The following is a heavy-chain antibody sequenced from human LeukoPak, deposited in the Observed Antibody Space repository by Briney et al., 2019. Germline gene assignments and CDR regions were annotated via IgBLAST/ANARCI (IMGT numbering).Heavy chain of an antibody. CDR3: ARANYYGSVFLGFDP. J-gene: IGHJ5*02. V-gene: IGHV3-66*01. CDR1: GFTVSSNY. Sequence: PGGSLRLSCAASGFTVSSNYMSWVRQAPGKGLEWVSVIYSGGSTYYADSVKGRFTISRDNSKNTLYLQMNSLRAEDTAVYYCARANYYGSVFLGFDPWGQGTLVTVSS. CDR2: IYSGGST. D-gene: IGHD3-10*01.